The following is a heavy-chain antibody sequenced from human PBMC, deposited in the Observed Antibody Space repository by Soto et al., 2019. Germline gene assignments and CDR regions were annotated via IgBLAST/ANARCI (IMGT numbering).Heavy chain of an antibody. J-gene: IGHJ4*02. V-gene: IGHV3-53*02. CDR3: ARCSGWYGQCYFDC. CDR2: IYSDGRT. Sequence: DVQLVETGGGLIQPGGFLRLSCAASGFIVSSSYMSWVRQAPGKGLEWVSVIYSDGRTYYADSVKGRFTISRDNSKNTLYLQMNSLSAEDTAVYYCARCSGWYGQCYFDCWGQGTLVTVSS. CDR1: GFIVSSSY. D-gene: IGHD6-13*01.